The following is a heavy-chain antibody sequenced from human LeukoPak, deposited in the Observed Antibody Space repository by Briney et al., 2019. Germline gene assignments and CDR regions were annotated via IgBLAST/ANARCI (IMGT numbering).Heavy chain of an antibody. D-gene: IGHD3-22*01. J-gene: IGHJ4*02. CDR1: GYSISSGYY. CDR3: ARASDFSSYYAPFDY. V-gene: IGHV4-38-2*02. Sequence: SETLSLTCTVSGYSISSGYYWGWIRQPPGKGLEWIGSIYHSGSTYYNPSLKSRVTISVDTSNNQFSLKLSSVTAADTAVYYCARASDFSSYYAPFDYWGQGTLVTVSS. CDR2: IYHSGST.